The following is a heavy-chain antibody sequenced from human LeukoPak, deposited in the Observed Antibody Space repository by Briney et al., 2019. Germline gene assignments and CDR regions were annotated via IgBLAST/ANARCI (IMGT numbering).Heavy chain of an antibody. CDR3: ARDHSYYDSGSYSNVDY. CDR1: GYTFTAYY. J-gene: IGHJ4*02. V-gene: IGHV1-2*02. Sequence: ASVKVSCAASGYTFTAYYIHWVRQAPGQGLEWMGWINPNSGGTNYAQKFQGRVTMTRDTSSSTAYVELSRLRSDDTAVYYCARDHSYYDSGSYSNVDYWGQGTLVTVSS. D-gene: IGHD3-10*01. CDR2: INPNSGGT.